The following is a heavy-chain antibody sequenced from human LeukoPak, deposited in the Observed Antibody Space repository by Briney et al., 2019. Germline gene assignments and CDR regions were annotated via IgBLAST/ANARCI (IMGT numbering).Heavy chain of an antibody. J-gene: IGHJ4*02. CDR1: GGSLSSYY. CDR2: IYSSGSI. Sequence: SETLSLTCTVFGGSLSSYYWVWVRQPPGKGLEWIGLIYSSGSIKYNPSLKSRLTIPLDTSKNQISLKLTSVTAADTAIYYCARQFEFWGQGTLVTVSS. CDR3: ARQFEF. V-gene: IGHV4-59*08.